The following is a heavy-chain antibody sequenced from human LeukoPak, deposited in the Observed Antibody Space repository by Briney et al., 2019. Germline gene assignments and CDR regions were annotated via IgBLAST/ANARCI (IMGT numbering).Heavy chain of an antibody. D-gene: IGHD3-22*01. CDR1: GGSISSSSYY. Sequence: SETLSLTCTVSGGSISSSSYYWGWIRQPPGKGLEWIGSIYYSGSTYYNPSLKNRVTISVDTSKNQFSLKLSSVTAADTAVYYCARVPHTRYYYDSSGYYYLDYWGQGTLVTVSS. CDR2: IYYSGST. CDR3: ARVPHTRYYYDSSGYYYLDY. J-gene: IGHJ4*02. V-gene: IGHV4-39*07.